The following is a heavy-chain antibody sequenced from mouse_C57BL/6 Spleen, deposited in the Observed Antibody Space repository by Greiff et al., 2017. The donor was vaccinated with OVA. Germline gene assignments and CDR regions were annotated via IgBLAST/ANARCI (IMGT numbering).Heavy chain of an antibody. Sequence: EVQLQQSGAELVRPGASVKLSCTASGFNIKDYYMHWVKQRPEQGLEWIGRIDPEDGDTEYAPKFQGKATMTADTSSNTAYLQLSSLTSEDTAVYYCTSYDGNYYYAMDYWGQGTSVTVSS. CDR1: GFNIKDYY. V-gene: IGHV14-1*01. J-gene: IGHJ4*01. D-gene: IGHD2-1*01. CDR2: IDPEDGDT. CDR3: TSYDGNYYYAMDY.